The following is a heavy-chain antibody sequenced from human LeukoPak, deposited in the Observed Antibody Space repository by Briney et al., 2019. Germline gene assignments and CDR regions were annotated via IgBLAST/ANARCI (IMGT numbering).Heavy chain of an antibody. J-gene: IGHJ3*02. D-gene: IGHD1-26*01. Sequence: GGSLRLSCAASGFTFRSHAMHWVRQPPGKGLEWVAVISYDGSNKYYADSVKGRFTISRDDSKNTLYLQMNSLRAEDTAVYYCARDRSGSYAFDIWGQGTVVIVPS. CDR3: ARDRSGSYAFDI. V-gene: IGHV3-30-3*01. CDR1: GFTFRSHA. CDR2: ISYDGSNK.